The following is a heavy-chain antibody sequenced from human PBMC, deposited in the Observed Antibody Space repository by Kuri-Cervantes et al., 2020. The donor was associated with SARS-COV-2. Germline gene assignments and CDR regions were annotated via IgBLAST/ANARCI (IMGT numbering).Heavy chain of an antibody. CDR2: IYYSVGT. CDR1: GGSISSGGFY. Sequence: LRLSCTVSGGSISSGGFYWSWIRQHPGKGLEWIAFIYYSVGTYYNPSLKSRVTISVDTSKNQFSLKLSSVTAADTAVYYCARRPDQIYWYFDLWGRGTLVTVSS. CDR3: ARRPDQIYWYFDL. V-gene: IGHV4-31*03. D-gene: IGHD2-2*01. J-gene: IGHJ2*01.